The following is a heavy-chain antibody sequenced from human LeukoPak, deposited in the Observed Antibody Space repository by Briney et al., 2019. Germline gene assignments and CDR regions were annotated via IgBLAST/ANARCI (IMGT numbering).Heavy chain of an antibody. V-gene: IGHV1-8*01. CDR1: GYTFSSYD. J-gene: IGHJ4*02. CDR3: ARGGDGDVVGPHFDY. CDR2: MNPKTGNT. Sequence: GASVKVSCTASGYTFSSYDINWVRQAAGQGLGWMGWMNPKTGNTGYAQKFQGRLSFTRNTSINTAYMELSSLRSEDTAVYYCARGGDGDVVGPHFDYWGQGTLVTVSS. D-gene: IGHD4-17*01.